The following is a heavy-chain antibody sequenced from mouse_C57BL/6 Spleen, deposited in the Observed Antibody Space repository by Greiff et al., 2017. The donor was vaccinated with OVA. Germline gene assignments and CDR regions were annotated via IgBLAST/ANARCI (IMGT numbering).Heavy chain of an antibody. CDR1: GFNIKDYY. D-gene: IGHD2-1*01. Sequence: VHVKQSGAELVRPGASVKLSCTASGFNIKDYYMHWVKQRPEQGLEWIGRIDPEDGDTEYAPKFQGKATMTADTSSNTAYLQLSSLTSEDTAVYYCIFYYDYDAMDYWGQGTSVTVSS. J-gene: IGHJ4*01. CDR3: IFYYDYDAMDY. V-gene: IGHV14-1*01. CDR2: IDPEDGDT.